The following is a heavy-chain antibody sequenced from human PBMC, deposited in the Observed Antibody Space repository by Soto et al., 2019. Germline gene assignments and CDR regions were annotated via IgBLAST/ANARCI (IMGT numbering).Heavy chain of an antibody. CDR3: ARTSYYDSTGYYNLDV. CDR2: IYHSGST. Sequence: PSETLSLTCAVSGGSISSGGYSWSWIRQPPGKGLEWIGYIYHSGSTYYNPSLKSRVTISVDRSKNQFSLKLSSVTAADTADYYCARTSYYDSTGYYNLDVWGPGTTVTVSS. J-gene: IGHJ6*02. CDR1: GGSISSGGYS. V-gene: IGHV4-30-2*01. D-gene: IGHD3-22*01.